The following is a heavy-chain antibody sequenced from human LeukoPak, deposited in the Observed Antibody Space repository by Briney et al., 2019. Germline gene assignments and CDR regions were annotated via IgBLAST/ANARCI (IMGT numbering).Heavy chain of an antibody. V-gene: IGHV3-23*01. CDR1: GFTFSSYA. CDR3: AKGPHYDSSGYHFDY. Sequence: GGSLRLSCAASGFTFSSYAMSWVRQAPGKGLEWVSAISGSGGSTYYADSVKGRFTISRDNFKNTLYLQMNSLRAEDTAVYYCAKGPHYDSSGYHFDYWGQGTLVTVSS. CDR2: ISGSGGST. D-gene: IGHD3-22*01. J-gene: IGHJ4*02.